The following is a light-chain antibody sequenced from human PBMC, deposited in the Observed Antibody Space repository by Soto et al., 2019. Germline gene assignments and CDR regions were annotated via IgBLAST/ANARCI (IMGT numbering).Light chain of an antibody. J-gene: IGKJ4*01. CDR1: QDISNY. V-gene: IGKV1-33*01. Sequence: DIQMTQSPSSLSAYVGDRVTITCQASQDISNYLNWYQQKPGKAPKLLIYDASNLETGVPSRFSGCGSGTDFTFTIISLQPEDIATYYCQQYDNLPLTFGGGTKVEIK. CDR3: QQYDNLPLT. CDR2: DAS.